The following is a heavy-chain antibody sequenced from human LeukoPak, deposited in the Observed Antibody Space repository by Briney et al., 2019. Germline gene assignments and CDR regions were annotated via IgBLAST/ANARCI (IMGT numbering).Heavy chain of an antibody. V-gene: IGHV4-4*07. CDR2: VHSSGTT. CDR3: ARQYGDYGFDY. Sequence: SETLSLTCTVSGGSISRSYWSWVRQPAGKGLEWIGRVHSSGTTTYNPSLRSRVTMSVDTSKNQFSLKLTSVTAADTALFYWARQYGDYGFDYWDQGTLVTVSS. CDR1: GGSISRSY. J-gene: IGHJ4*02. D-gene: IGHD4/OR15-4a*01.